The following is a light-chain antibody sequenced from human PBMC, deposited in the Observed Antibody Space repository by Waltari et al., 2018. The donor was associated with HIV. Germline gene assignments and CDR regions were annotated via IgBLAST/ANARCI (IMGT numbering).Light chain of an antibody. CDR1: ESVSSTY. CDR3: QHYVT. CDR2: GAS. V-gene: IGKV3-20*01. Sequence: EIVLTQSPATLSLSSGARATLSCRASESVSSTYLAWYQQKPGQAPRLLIYGASSRATGISERFSGSGSGTDFTLTISRLEPEDSALYYCQHYVTFGGGARVEIK. J-gene: IGKJ4*01.